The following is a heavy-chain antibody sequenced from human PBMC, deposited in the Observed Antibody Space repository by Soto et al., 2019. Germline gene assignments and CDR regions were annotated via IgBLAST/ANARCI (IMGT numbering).Heavy chain of an antibody. CDR2: IYYSGST. V-gene: IGHV4-59*12. J-gene: IGHJ4*02. CDR1: GGSISSSYY. Sequence: SETLSLTCAVSGGSISSSYYWSWIRQPPGKGLEWIGYIYYSGSTNYNPSLKSRVTISVDTSKNQFSLKLTSVTAADTAVYYCARDKITGLFDYWGQGTLVTVSS. CDR3: ARDKITGLFDY. D-gene: IGHD2-8*02.